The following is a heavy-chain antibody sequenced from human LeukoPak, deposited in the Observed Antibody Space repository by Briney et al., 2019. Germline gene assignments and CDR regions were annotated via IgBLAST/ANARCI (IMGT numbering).Heavy chain of an antibody. Sequence: SETLSLTCTVPGVSISDYYWSWIRQPPGKGLEWLGYLYYGGSTDYNPSLKSRVTISVDTSKNQFSLKLSSVTAEDTAVYYCARDRINGPFDYWGQGALVTVSS. D-gene: IGHD3-16*01. V-gene: IGHV4-59*01. J-gene: IGHJ4*02. CDR2: LYYGGST. CDR3: ARDRINGPFDY. CDR1: GVSISDYY.